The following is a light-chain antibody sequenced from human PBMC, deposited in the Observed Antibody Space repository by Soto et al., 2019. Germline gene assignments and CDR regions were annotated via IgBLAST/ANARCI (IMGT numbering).Light chain of an antibody. J-gene: IGKJ3*01. Sequence: DIQMTQSPSTLSASVGDRVTIICRASQSISSRLAWYQQKQGKSPKILIYKASSLESGVPSRFSGSGSGPESTLTISSLQPDDFATYYCQHYNHYSGTFGPGTKVDVK. CDR2: KAS. CDR1: QSISSR. V-gene: IGKV1-5*03. CDR3: QHYNHYSGT.